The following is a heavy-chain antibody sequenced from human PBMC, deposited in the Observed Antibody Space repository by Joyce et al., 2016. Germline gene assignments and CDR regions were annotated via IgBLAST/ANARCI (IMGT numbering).Heavy chain of an antibody. D-gene: IGHD1-26*01. J-gene: IGHJ4*02. CDR3: ARGSKAISGEFDY. CDR2: TDPDYSYT. CDR1: GYIFANYW. V-gene: IGHV5-10-1*03. Sequence: EVQLVQSGAEVKKPGESLRISCKGPGYIFANYWTSWVRQLPGKGLESMGRTDPDYSYTNARPSLQGNVTTSTDTSSSTAYLQWGSLKASDTAIYFCARGSKAISGEFDYWGQGTLVTVSS.